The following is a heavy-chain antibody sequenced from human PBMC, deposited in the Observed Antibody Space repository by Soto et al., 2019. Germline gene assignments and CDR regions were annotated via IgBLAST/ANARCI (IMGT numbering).Heavy chain of an antibody. J-gene: IGHJ6*02. V-gene: IGHV1-69*01. CDR3: ARDDQGQWLAQISAYYYSYGMDV. CDR2: IIPIFGTA. Sequence: QVQLVQSGAEVKKPGSSVKVSCKASGGTFSSYAISWVRQAPGQGLEWMGGIIPIFGTANYAQKFQGRVTITADESTSTAYLALSSLRSEDTAVYYCARDDQGQWLAQISAYYYSYGMDVWGQGPTVTVSS. CDR1: GGTFSSYA. D-gene: IGHD6-19*01.